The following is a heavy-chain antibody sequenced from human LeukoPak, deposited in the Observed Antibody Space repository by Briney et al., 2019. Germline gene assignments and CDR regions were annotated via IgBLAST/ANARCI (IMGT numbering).Heavy chain of an antibody. CDR1: GGTFSSYA. Sequence: ASVKVSCKASGGTFSSYAISWVRQAPGQGLEWMGGIIPIFGTANYAQKFKGRVTITTDESTSTAYMELSSLRSEDTAVYYCARDRGGYPLFDYWGQGTLVTVSS. CDR3: ARDRGGYPLFDY. J-gene: IGHJ4*02. D-gene: IGHD5-12*01. CDR2: IIPIFGTA. V-gene: IGHV1-69*05.